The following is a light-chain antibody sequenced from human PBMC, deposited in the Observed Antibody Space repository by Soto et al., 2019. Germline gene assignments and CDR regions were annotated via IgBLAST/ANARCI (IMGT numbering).Light chain of an antibody. CDR3: QQRSNWPPRRLT. J-gene: IGKJ4*01. Sequence: TQCPSTLACSPGDRSPLSCRSSQSVSSYLAWYQQKPGQAPRLLIYDASNRATGIPARFSGSGSGTDFTLTISSLEPEDFAVYYCQQRSNWPPRRLTFGGGTKVDIK. CDR1: QSVSSY. V-gene: IGKV3-11*01. CDR2: DAS.